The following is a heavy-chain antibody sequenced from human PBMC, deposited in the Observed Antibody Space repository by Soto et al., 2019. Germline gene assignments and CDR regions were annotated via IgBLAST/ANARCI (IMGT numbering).Heavy chain of an antibody. V-gene: IGHV6-1*01. CDR3: ARGSLRGGNWYFDL. D-gene: IGHD3-16*01. CDR1: GDSVSKNSAT. Sequence: QEQLQQSGPGLVKPSQTLSLTCAISGDSVSKNSATWNWIRQSPARGLEWLGRTYYRSTWYNDSAVSVKSRITLNPDTSKNQCSLRLNSVTPEDTAVYYCARGSLRGGNWYFDLWGRGTLVTVSS. J-gene: IGHJ2*01. CDR2: TYYRSTWYN.